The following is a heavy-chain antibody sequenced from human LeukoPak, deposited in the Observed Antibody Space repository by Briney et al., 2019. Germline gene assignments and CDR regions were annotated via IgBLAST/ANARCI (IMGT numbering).Heavy chain of an antibody. CDR2: IRNDGNKK. D-gene: IGHD3-22*01. CDR3: VKVDT. J-gene: IGHJ4*02. Sequence: AGGSLRLSCAASGFTFSSYAMHWVRQAPGKGLDWVAFIRNDGNKKNYAESVKGRFTISRDNSRNTLYLQMDSLSAEDTAVYYCVKVDTWGQGTLVTVSS. CDR1: GFTFSSYA. V-gene: IGHV3-30*02.